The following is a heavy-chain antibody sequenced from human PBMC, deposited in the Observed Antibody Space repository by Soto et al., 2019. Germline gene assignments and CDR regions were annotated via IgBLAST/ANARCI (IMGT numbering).Heavy chain of an antibody. V-gene: IGHV4-31*03. CDR1: GVSISSSGYY. Sequence: SETLSLTCTVSGVSISSSGYYWSWIRQHPGKGLEWIGYIYYSGNTYYNPSLKSRVAISVDTSKNQFSLKLSSVTAADTAVYYCARAPGDYYDSSGSLYFDYWGQGTLVTVSS. CDR2: IYYSGNT. J-gene: IGHJ4*02. D-gene: IGHD3-22*01. CDR3: ARAPGDYYDSSGSLYFDY.